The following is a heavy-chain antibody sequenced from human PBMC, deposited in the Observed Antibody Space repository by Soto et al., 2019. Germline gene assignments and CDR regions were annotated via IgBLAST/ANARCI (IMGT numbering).Heavy chain of an antibody. D-gene: IGHD3-22*01. V-gene: IGHV1-3*01. Sequence: QVQLVQSGAEVKKPGASVKVSCKASGYTFTSYAMHWVRQAPGQRLEWMGWINAGNGNTKYSQKFQGRVTITRDTSARTAHMELSSVSSEDTAVYYCARSSGYSYVDYWGQGTLVTVSS. J-gene: IGHJ4*02. CDR1: GYTFTSYA. CDR2: INAGNGNT. CDR3: ARSSGYSYVDY.